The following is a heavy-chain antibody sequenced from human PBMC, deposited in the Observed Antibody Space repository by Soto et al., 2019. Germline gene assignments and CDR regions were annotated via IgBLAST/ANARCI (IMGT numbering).Heavy chain of an antibody. D-gene: IGHD1-26*01. CDR3: ARERRWEPLLY. CDR1: GYTFSNYG. J-gene: IGHJ4*02. V-gene: IGHV1-18*01. Sequence: QVQLVQSGPEVKKPGASVKVSCKGSGYTFSNYGVTWVRQAPGQGLGRLGWVSAYNRNTAYAQKFEDRATLTIDTSTNTAYLELRGLTPDDTAVYYCARERRWEPLLYWGQGTL. CDR2: VSAYNRNT.